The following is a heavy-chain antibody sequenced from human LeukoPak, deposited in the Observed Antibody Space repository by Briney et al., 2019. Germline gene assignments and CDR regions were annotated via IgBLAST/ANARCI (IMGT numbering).Heavy chain of an antibody. CDR2: IIPFFGAA. D-gene: IGHD4-23*01. CDR3: ARAPPSGNLYFDY. CDR1: GGTFSSYA. J-gene: IGHJ4*02. Sequence: SVKVSCKASGGTFSSYAISWVRQAPGQGLEWMGGIIPFFGAANYAQMFQGRVTIKTDESTSTAYMELSGLRSEDTAVYYCARAPPSGNLYFDYWGQGTLVTVSS. V-gene: IGHV1-69*05.